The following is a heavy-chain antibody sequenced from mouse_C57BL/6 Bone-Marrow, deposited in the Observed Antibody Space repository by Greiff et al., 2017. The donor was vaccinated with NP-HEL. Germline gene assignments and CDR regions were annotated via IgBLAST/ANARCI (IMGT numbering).Heavy chain of an antibody. CDR1: GYTFTSYW. CDR3: FVPYYGSSPLYAMDY. CDR2: INPSSGYT. Sequence: VQLQQSGAELAKPGASVKLSCKASGYTFTSYWMHWVKQRPGQGLEWIGYINPSSGYTKYNQKFKDKAKLTADKSSSTAYMQLSSLTYEASAVYYCFVPYYGSSPLYAMDYWGQGASVTVSS. J-gene: IGHJ4*01. V-gene: IGHV1-7*01. D-gene: IGHD1-1*01.